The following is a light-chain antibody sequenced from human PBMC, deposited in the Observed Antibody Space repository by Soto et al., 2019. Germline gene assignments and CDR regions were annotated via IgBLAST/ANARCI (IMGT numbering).Light chain of an antibody. V-gene: IGLV1-47*02. CDR2: SNN. J-gene: IGLJ1*01. CDR3: AAWDDSPSVYV. Sequence: QSVLTQPPSASGTPGQRVTISCSGSSSNIGSNYVYWYQQLPGTAPKLLIYSNNQRPSGVPDRFSGSKSGTSASLAISGLRSEDEADYYCAAWDDSPSVYVFGTGTKLTVL. CDR1: SSNIGSNY.